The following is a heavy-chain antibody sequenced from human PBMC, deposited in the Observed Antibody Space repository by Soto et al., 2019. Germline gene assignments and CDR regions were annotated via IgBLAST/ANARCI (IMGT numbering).Heavy chain of an antibody. Sequence: EVQLVESGGDLVQPGGSLRLSCAASGFTFSSYWMSWVRQAPGKGLEWVANIKQDGSEKYYVDSVKGRFTISRDNARNSLSLQMNSLSDEDTAVYYCAKSGDSAGWGIDFWGQGTLVTVSS. CDR1: GFTFSSYW. J-gene: IGHJ4*02. CDR2: IKQDGSEK. V-gene: IGHV3-7*01. CDR3: AKSGDSAGWGIDF. D-gene: IGHD6-19*01.